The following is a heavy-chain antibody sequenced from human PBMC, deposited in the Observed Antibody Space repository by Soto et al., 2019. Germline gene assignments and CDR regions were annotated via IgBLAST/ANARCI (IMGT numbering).Heavy chain of an antibody. D-gene: IGHD6-13*01. J-gene: IGHJ4*02. CDR3: ACGSSWYYFDY. Sequence: QVQLVESGGGVVQPGRSLRLSCAASGFTFSSYGMHWVRHAPGKGLEWVAVIWYDGSNKYYADSVKGRFTISRDNSKNTLYLQMNSLRAEDTAVYYCACGSSWYYFDYWGQGTLVTVSS. V-gene: IGHV3-33*01. CDR2: IWYDGSNK. CDR1: GFTFSSYG.